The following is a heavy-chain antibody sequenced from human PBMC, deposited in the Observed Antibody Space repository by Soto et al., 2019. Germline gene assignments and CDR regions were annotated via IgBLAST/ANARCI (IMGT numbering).Heavy chain of an antibody. D-gene: IGHD2-8*01. CDR3: ARKGYCTNGVCYPFDY. CDR1: GGSFSGYY. Sequence: SETLSLTCAVYGGSFSGYYWSWIRQPPGKGLEWIGEINHSGSTNYNPSIKSRVTISVDTSKNQFSLKLSSVTAADTAVYYCARKGYCTNGVCYPFDYWGQGTLVTVSS. V-gene: IGHV4-34*01. J-gene: IGHJ4*02. CDR2: INHSGST.